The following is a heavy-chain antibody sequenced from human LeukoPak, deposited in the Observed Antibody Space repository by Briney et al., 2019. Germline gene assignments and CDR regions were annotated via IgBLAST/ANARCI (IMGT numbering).Heavy chain of an antibody. Sequence: PGRSLRLSCAASGFTFDDYAMHWVRQAPGKGLEWVSGISWNSGSIGYADSVKGRLTISRDNAKNSLNLQMNSLRAEDTALYYCAKGALDTAMVTDLFDYWGQGTLVTVSS. CDR1: GFTFDDYA. D-gene: IGHD5-18*01. V-gene: IGHV3-9*01. CDR3: AKGALDTAMVTDLFDY. J-gene: IGHJ4*02. CDR2: ISWNSGSI.